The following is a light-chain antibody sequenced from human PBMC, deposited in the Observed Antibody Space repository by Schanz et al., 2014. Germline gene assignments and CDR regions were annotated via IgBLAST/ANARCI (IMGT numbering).Light chain of an antibody. J-gene: IGLJ3*02. Sequence: QSVLTQPPSASGTPGQRVTISCSGSSSNIGDNTVNWHQQLPGTAPRLLIYANNQRPSGVPDRFSASKSGASASLAISGLQSEDEAAYYCAAWDDSLSGVVFGGGTKLTVL. CDR3: AAWDDSLSGVV. CDR1: SSNIGDNT. V-gene: IGLV1-44*01. CDR2: ANN.